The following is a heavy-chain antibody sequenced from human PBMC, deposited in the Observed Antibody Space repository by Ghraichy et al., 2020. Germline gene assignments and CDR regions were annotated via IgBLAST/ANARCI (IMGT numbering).Heavy chain of an antibody. Sequence: GSLRLSCAASGFSFSGSAMHWVRQASGKGREWVGRIRTKANSYATVYAASVKGRFTISRDDSKNTAYLQMNSLKTEDTAVYYCTRQDYSDGSGYLTFDSWGQGTLVTVSS. CDR1: GFSFSGSA. V-gene: IGHV3-73*01. CDR2: IRTKANSYAT. CDR3: TRQDYSDGSGYLTFDS. D-gene: IGHD3-22*01. J-gene: IGHJ4*02.